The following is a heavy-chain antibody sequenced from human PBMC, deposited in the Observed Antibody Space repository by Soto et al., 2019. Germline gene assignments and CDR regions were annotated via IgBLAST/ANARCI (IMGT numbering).Heavy chain of an antibody. V-gene: IGHV3-48*03. CDR2: ITSGGDIK. CDR1: ESTFSTYE. J-gene: IGHJ6*02. Sequence: GALRLSCVASESTFSTYEMNWVRQAPGKGLVWVSYITSGGDIKYYADSVKGRFTISRDNAKNSLYLQMNSLGVEDTAVYYCASRGDYYYYGLDVWGQGTTVTVSS. CDR3: ASRGDYYYYGLDV.